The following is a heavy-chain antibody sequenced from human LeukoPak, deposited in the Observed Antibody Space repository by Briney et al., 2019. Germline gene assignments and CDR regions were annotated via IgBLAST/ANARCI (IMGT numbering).Heavy chain of an antibody. J-gene: IGHJ4*02. Sequence: GGSLRLSCAASGFTFSSYAMQWVRQAPGKGLEYVSAISSNGGSTYYANSVKGRFTISRDNSKNTLYLQMGSLRAEDMAVYYCARDYCSGGSCYYFDYWGQGTLVTVSS. CDR2: ISSNGGST. V-gene: IGHV3-64*01. CDR1: GFTFSSYA. D-gene: IGHD2-15*01. CDR3: ARDYCSGGSCYYFDY.